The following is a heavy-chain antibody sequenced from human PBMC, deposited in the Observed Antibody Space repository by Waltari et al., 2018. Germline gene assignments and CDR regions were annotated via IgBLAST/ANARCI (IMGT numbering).Heavy chain of an antibody. CDR2: MNPNSGNT. D-gene: IGHD6-13*01. V-gene: IGHV1-8*01. CDR1: GYTFTSYD. CDR3: ARGGSSSWFPPYYYYGMDV. Sequence: QVQLVQSGAEVKKPGASVKVSCKASGYTFTSYDINWVRQATGQGLEWMGWMNPNSGNTGYAQKFQGRVTMTRNTSISTAYMELSSLRSEDTAVYCCARGGSSSWFPPYYYYGMDVWGQGTTVTVSS. J-gene: IGHJ6*02.